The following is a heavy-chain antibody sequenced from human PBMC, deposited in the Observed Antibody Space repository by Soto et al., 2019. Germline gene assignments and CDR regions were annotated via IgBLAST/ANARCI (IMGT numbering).Heavy chain of an antibody. CDR1: GFIFTSYW. J-gene: IGHJ4*02. D-gene: IGHD2-21*01. V-gene: IGHV5-10-1*03. CDR2: IDPKDSYT. Sequence: EVQLVQSGAEVKKPGDSLTISCKGSGFIFTSYWISWVRQMPGKGLEWMGRIDPKDSYTNYSPSLQGHVTISPDKSVSTAYLKWSSLKASDTAIYYCARHKSGGGSCPFEYWGQGTLVTVSS. CDR3: ARHKSGGGSCPFEY.